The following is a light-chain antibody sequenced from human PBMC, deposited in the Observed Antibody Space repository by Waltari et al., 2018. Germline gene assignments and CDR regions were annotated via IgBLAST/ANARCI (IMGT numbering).Light chain of an antibody. CDR2: GAS. CDR1: QVISSW. V-gene: IGKV1-12*01. J-gene: IGKJ3*01. CDR3: QQANSFPPFT. Sequence: DIQMTQSPSSVSASVGDRVTITCRANQVISSWLVWYQQKPGKAPKLLIYGASSLQSVVLSRFNGSGSGTDVTLTISRLQPEDFATYYCQQANSFPPFTFGPGTKVDIK.